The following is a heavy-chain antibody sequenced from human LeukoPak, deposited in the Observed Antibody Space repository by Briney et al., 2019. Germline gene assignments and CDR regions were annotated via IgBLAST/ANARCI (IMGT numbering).Heavy chain of an antibody. D-gene: IGHD2-15*01. Sequence: ASVKVSCKASGYTFTSYYMHWVRQAPGQGLEWMGIINPSGGSTSYAQKFQGRVTMTRDMSTSTVYMELNTLRPEDTAVYYCVQGWRDNWGQGTLVTVSS. J-gene: IGHJ4*02. CDR3: VQGWRDN. CDR2: INPSGGST. V-gene: IGHV1-46*01. CDR1: GYTFTSYY.